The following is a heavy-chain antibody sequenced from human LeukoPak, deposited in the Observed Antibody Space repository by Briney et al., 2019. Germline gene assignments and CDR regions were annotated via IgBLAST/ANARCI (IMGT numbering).Heavy chain of an antibody. CDR3: ASVRYYYDSSGYYYVGDFDY. V-gene: IGHV1-69*13. J-gene: IGHJ4*02. CDR2: IIPIFGTA. CDR1: GGTFSSYA. D-gene: IGHD3-22*01. Sequence: SVKVSCKASGGTFSSYAISWVRQALGQGLEWMGGIIPIFGTANYAQKFQGRVTITADESTSTAYMELSSLRSEDTAVYYCASVRYYYDSSGYYYVGDFDYWGQGTLVTVSS.